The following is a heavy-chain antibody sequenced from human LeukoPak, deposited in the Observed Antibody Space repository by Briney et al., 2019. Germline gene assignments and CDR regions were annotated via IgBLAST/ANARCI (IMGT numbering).Heavy chain of an antibody. CDR2: INHSGST. CDR3: ARARGAVAGYFDF. J-gene: IGHJ4*02. V-gene: IGHV4-34*01. CDR1: GGSFSGYY. Sequence: SETLSLTRAVYGGSFSGYYWSWTRQPPGKGLEWIGEINHSGSTNYNPSLKSRVTISVDTSKNQFSLKLSSVTAADTAVYYCARARGAVAGYFDFWGQGTLVTVSS. D-gene: IGHD6-19*01.